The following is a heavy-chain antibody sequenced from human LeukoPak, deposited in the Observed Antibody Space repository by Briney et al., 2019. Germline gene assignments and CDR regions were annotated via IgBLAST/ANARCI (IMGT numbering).Heavy chain of an antibody. V-gene: IGHV3-11*06. CDR2: ISHSSGFT. J-gene: IGHJ4*02. CDR1: GFTFSDYY. Sequence: PGGSLRLSCAASGFTFSDYYMSWIRQAPGQGLEWVAYISHSSGFTNYADSVKGRFAISRDNAKNSLYLQMDSLRAEDTAVYYCAKDDYGDYGVFDYWGQGTLVTVSS. D-gene: IGHD4-17*01. CDR3: AKDDYGDYGVFDY.